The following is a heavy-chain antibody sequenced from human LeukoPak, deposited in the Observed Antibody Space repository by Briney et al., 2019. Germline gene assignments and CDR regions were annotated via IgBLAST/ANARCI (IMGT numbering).Heavy chain of an antibody. CDR1: GGSFSGYY. V-gene: IGHV3-11*06. CDR2: ITGSGIDT. Sequence: LSLTCAVYGGSFSGYYWSWVRQAPGKGLEWVSTITGSGIDTYYADSVKGRFTISRDNAKNSLYLQMNSLRAEDTAVYYCARSLIDYGDYVGTYYFDYWGQGTLVTVSS. J-gene: IGHJ4*02. D-gene: IGHD4-17*01. CDR3: ARSLIDYGDYVGTYYFDY.